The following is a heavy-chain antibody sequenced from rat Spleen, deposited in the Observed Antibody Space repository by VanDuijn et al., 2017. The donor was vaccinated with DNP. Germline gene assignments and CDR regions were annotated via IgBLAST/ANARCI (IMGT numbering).Heavy chain of an antibody. CDR3: ARGTTGITPFAY. Sequence: QVQLQQSGAELAKPGSSVMISCRASGYTFTSYYLSWIKQTTGQGLEYVGYINTGSGGTNYNEKFKGKATLTVDKSSSTAFMQLSSLTPDDSAVYYCARGTTGITPFAYWGQGTLVTVSS. J-gene: IGHJ3*01. D-gene: IGHD1-9*01. CDR1: GYTFTSYY. CDR2: INTGSGGT. V-gene: IGHV1-43*01.